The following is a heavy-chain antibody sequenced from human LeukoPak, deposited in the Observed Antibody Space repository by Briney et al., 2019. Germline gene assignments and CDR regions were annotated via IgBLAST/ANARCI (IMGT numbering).Heavy chain of an antibody. Sequence: GASVKVSCKASGYTFINYGISWVRQAPGQGLECMGWISVDNGKTQYAQKFQGRINMTTDTSTSTAYMELRSLRSDDTAVYYCARGGHHSNDFWSGYPNWFDPWGQGTLVTVSS. J-gene: IGHJ5*02. CDR3: ARGGHHSNDFWSGYPNWFDP. D-gene: IGHD3-3*01. CDR2: ISVDNGKT. V-gene: IGHV1-18*01. CDR1: GYTFINYG.